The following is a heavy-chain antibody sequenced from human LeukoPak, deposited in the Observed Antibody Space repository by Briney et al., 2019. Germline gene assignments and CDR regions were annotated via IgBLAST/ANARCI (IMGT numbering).Heavy chain of an antibody. CDR3: ARDPHSSSWEAFDI. V-gene: IGHV1-8*02. D-gene: IGHD6-13*01. J-gene: IGHJ3*02. CDR2: MNPNSGNT. CDR1: GYTFTSYD. Sequence: ASVKVSCKASGYTFTSYDINWVRQATGQGLEWMGWMNPNSGNTGYAQKFQGRVTMTRDMSTSTVYMELSSLRSEDTAVYYCARDPHSSSWEAFDIWGQGTMVTVSS.